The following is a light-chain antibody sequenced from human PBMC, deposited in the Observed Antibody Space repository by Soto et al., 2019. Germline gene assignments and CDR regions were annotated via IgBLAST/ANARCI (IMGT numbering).Light chain of an antibody. V-gene: IGKV3-11*01. CDR3: QQRNFRPEVT. CDR1: QSVSDR. J-gene: IGKJ4*01. Sequence: EIVLTQSPATLSLSPGERATHSCRASQSVSDRLAWYQQKPGQAPRLLIFDASNRATGIPRRFSGSGSGTDFTLTISSLEPDDFATYYCQQRNFRPEVTFGGGTQVE. CDR2: DAS.